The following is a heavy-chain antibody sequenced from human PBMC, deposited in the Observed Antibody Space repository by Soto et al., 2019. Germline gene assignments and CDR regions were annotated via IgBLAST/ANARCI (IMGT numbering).Heavy chain of an antibody. CDR1: GITVSDKY. CDR2: IYSGGAT. J-gene: IGHJ5*02. CDR3: ARDPGYSSGPISFDP. D-gene: IGHD3-10*01. Sequence: GGSLRLSCAASGITVSDKYMSWVRQAPGKGLEWVAVIYSGGATYYADSVKGRFTISRDNSRNTLYLQMNSLRAEDTAVYHCARDPGYSSGPISFDPWGQGTLVTVSS. V-gene: IGHV3-53*01.